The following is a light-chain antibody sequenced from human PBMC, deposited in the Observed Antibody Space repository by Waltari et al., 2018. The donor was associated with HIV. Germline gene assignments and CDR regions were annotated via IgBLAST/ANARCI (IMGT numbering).Light chain of an antibody. Sequence: QLVVTQSPSASASLGASVKLTCTLSSGHSHYAIAWLQQQPQKAPRYSVKVNSDGSHNRGDGIPDRFSGSSSGAERYLTISSLQSEDESDYFCQTWGTGVRVFGGGTKLTVL. CDR3: QTWGTGVRV. J-gene: IGLJ3*02. V-gene: IGLV4-69*01. CDR1: SGHSHYA. CDR2: VNSDGSH.